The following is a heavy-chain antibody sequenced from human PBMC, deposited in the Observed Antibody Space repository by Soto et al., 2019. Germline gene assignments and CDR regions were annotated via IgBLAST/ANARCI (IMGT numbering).Heavy chain of an antibody. CDR3: ARAVYRGYSYGPYYYYGMDG. CDR1: GFSFSSYD. V-gene: IGHV3-13*01. J-gene: IGHJ6*02. CDR2: IGTAGDT. Sequence: PGGSLRLSCAASGFSFSSYDMHWVRQATGKGLEWVSAIGTAGDTYYPGSVKGRFTISRENAKNSLYLQMNSLRAGDTAVYYCARAVYRGYSYGPYYYYGMDGWGQGTTVTVSS. D-gene: IGHD5-18*01.